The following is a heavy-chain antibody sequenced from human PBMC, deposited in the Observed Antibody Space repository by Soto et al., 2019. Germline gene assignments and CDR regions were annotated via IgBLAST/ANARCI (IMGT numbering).Heavy chain of an antibody. Sequence: SETLSLTCTVSGGSISSYYWSWIRQPPGKGLEWIGYIYYSGSTNYNPSLKSRVTISVDTSRNQFSLKLSSVTAADTAVYYCARGDSHYYYGMDVWGQGTTVTVSS. CDR3: ARGDSHYYYGMDV. CDR1: GGSISSYY. CDR2: IYYSGST. J-gene: IGHJ6*02. V-gene: IGHV4-59*01.